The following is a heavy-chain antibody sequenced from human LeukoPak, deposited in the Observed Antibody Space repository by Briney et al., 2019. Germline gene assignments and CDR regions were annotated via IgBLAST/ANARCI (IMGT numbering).Heavy chain of an antibody. CDR2: IYHSGST. Sequence: SETLSLTCAVSGVSISSGGYSWSWIRRPPGKGLEWIGYIYHSGSTYYNPSLKSRVTISVDRSKNQFSLKLSSVTAADTAVYYCAREVYCSSTSCKEGGAFDIWGQGTMVTVSS. J-gene: IGHJ3*02. D-gene: IGHD2-2*01. CDR3: AREVYCSSTSCKEGGAFDI. V-gene: IGHV4-30-2*01. CDR1: GVSISSGGYS.